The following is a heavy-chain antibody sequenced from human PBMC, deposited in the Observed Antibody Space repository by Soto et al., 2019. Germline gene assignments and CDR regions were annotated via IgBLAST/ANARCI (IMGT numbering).Heavy chain of an antibody. CDR2: LYWDDDQ. D-gene: IGHD2-21*02. CDR3: VQSRCGGDCLEIYSSHAYNGLDV. V-gene: IGHV2-5*02. Sequence: QVTLKESGPTLVKPTQTLTLTCTVSGLSLRTTGVGVGWVRQPPGKALEWLALLYWDDDQRNSPSRRSRLTIAKDISEQQVVLTMTNMDTVDTATYYCVQSRCGGDCLEIYSSHAYNGLDVWGQGTTVTVSS. J-gene: IGHJ6*02. CDR1: GLSLRTTGVG.